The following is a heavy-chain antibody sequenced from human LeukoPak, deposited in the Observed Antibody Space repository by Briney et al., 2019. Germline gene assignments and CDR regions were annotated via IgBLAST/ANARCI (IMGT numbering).Heavy chain of an antibody. CDR3: AKDICTSVRCLLYPDS. CDR1: GFIVSSNY. D-gene: IGHD2-8*02. V-gene: IGHV3-53*01. CDR2: ISGFNT. J-gene: IGHJ4*02. Sequence: GGSLRLSCAASGFIVSSNYINWVRQAPGKGLEWVSGISGFNTYYADSVKGRFTISRDNSKNVLYLQMNHLRAEDTAIYYCAKDICTSVRCLLYPDSWGQGTLVTVSS.